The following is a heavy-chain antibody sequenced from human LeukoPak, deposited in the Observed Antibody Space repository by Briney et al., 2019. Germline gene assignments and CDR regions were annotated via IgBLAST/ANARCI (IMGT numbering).Heavy chain of an antibody. Sequence: GGSLRLSCAASGFTFSSYGMHWVRQAPGKGLEWVSAISGSGGSTYYADSVKGRFTISRDNSKSTLYLQVNSLRAEDTAVYYCAKDGLGWASPTTGGTNWFDPWGQGTLVTVSS. CDR1: GFTFSSYG. CDR3: AKDGLGWASPTTGGTNWFDP. CDR2: ISGSGGST. D-gene: IGHD3/OR15-3a*01. V-gene: IGHV3-23*01. J-gene: IGHJ5*02.